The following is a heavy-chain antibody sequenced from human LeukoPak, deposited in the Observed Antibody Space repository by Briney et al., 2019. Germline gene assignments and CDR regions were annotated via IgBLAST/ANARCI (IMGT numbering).Heavy chain of an antibody. Sequence: PCRSLRLTCAASGFTFDDYSMHWVRQAPGKGLEWVSGITWSSGSIDYADSVKGRFTISRDNAKNSLYLQMNRLRAEDTALYYCAKSIVCSGPAAGMDVWGHGTTVTVSS. J-gene: IGHJ6*02. D-gene: IGHD6-19*01. CDR1: GFTFDDYS. V-gene: IGHV3-9*01. CDR3: AKSIVCSGPAAGMDV. CDR2: ITWSSGSI.